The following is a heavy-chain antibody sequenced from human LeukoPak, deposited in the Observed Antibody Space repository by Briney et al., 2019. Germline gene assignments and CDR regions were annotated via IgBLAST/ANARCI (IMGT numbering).Heavy chain of an antibody. CDR1: GFTFDDYG. J-gene: IGHJ5*02. CDR3: ARTLRGSSSSRWFDP. D-gene: IGHD6-6*01. CDR2: INWNGGST. V-gene: IGHV3-20*04. Sequence: PGGSLRLSCAASGFTFDDYGMSWVRQAPGKGLEWVSGINWNGGSTGYADSVKGRFTISRDNAKNSLYLQMNSLRAEDTALYYCARTLRGSSSSRWFDPWGQGTLVTVSS.